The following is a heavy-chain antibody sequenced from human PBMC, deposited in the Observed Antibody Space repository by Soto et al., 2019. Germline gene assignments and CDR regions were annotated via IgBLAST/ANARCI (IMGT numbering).Heavy chain of an antibody. V-gene: IGHV2-26*01. D-gene: IGHD4-17*01. J-gene: IGHJ6*02. CDR2: IFSDNER. CDR3: VRVHADSYQFYYGMDV. Sequence: QVTLKESGPVLVKPTETLTLTCTVSGFSLTTGRMGVSWIRQSPGKALEWLAHIFSDNERSYSTSLQGRLTISKDSSGSQVVLSMTNIDPVDSGTYYCVRVHADSYQFYYGMDVWGQGTTVTVSS. CDR1: GFSLTTGRMG.